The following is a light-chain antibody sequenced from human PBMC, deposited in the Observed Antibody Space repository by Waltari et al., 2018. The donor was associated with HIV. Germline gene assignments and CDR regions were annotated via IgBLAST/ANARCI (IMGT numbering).Light chain of an antibody. CDR3: ATWDDILSGYL. V-gene: IGLV1-47*01. Sequence: QSVPTQPPSASGTPGQRVAISCSGSNSNIGSNFVYWYQQLPGTAPKLLIYKDHQRPAGVPERFSASKSGSSSSLAISGLRSEDEAEYYCATWDDILSGYLFGTGTKVTVL. CDR2: KDH. J-gene: IGLJ1*01. CDR1: NSNIGSNF.